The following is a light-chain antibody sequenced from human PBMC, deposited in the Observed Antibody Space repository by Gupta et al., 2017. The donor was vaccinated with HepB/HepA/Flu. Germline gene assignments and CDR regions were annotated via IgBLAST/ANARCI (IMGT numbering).Light chain of an antibody. CDR3: QQENKWPLT. J-gene: IGKJ5*01. CDR1: QTINSN. V-gene: IGKV3-15*01. CDR2: GAS. Sequence: EIVMTQSPATLSVSPGERATLSCRASQTINSNLAWYQQKPGQAPRFLIYGASTRATGIPARFSGDGSGTEFTLTISSLQSEDFALYYCQQENKWPLTFGQGTRLEIK.